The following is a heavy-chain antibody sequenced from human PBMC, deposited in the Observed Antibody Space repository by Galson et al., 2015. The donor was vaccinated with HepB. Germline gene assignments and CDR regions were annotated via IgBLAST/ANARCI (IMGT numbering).Heavy chain of an antibody. CDR3: ARDLWPAVVPAAIGDDYYYGMDV. D-gene: IGHD2-2*01. J-gene: IGHJ6*02. Sequence: SVKVSCKASGYTFTSYYMHWVRQAPGQGLEWMGIINPSGGSTSHAQKFQGRVTMTRDTSTSTVYMELSSLRSEDTAVYYCARDLWPAVVPAAIGDDYYYGMDVWGQGTTVTVSS. V-gene: IGHV1-46*01. CDR2: INPSGGST. CDR1: GYTFTSYY.